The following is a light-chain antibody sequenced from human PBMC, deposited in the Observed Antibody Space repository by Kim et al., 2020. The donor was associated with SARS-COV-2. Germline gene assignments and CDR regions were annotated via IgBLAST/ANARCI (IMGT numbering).Light chain of an antibody. J-gene: IGKJ2*02. Sequence: EIVLTQSPGTLSLSPGERATLSCRASQSVSSNYLAWYQQKPGQAPRLLIYGASSRATGIPDRFSGSGSGTDFTLTISRLEPEDFAVYYCQQFGRPTFCPLGQWTKLG. CDR2: GAS. CDR1: QSVSSNY. V-gene: IGKV3-20*01. CDR3: QQFGRPTFCP.